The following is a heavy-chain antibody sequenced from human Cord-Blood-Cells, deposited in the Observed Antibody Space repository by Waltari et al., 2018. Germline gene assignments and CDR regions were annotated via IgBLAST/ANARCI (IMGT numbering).Heavy chain of an antibody. CDR1: GFTFSSYA. Sequence: EVQLLESGGGLVQPGGSLRLSCAASGFTFSSYAMSWVRQAPGKGLEWVSAISGSGGSTYYADSVKGRFTISRDNSKNRLYLQRNSLRAEDTAVYYCARPPPVTSWFDPWGQGTLVTVSS. CDR3: ARPPPVTSWFDP. J-gene: IGHJ5*02. V-gene: IGHV3-23*01. D-gene: IGHD4-17*01. CDR2: ISGSGGST.